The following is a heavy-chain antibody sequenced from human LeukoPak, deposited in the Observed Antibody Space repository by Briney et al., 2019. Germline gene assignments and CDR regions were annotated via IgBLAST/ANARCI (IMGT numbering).Heavy chain of an antibody. CDR2: TPYDGNTK. D-gene: IGHD3-22*01. CDR3: AKDLYDSSGYYAPFDI. J-gene: IGHJ3*02. V-gene: IGHV3-30-3*01. Sequence: PGRSLRLSCAASGFSFSSFAMHWVRQAPGKGLEWVAVTPYDGNTKYYADSVKGRFTISRDNSKNTLYLQMNSLRAEDTAVYYCAKDLYDSSGYYAPFDIWGQGTMVTVPS. CDR1: GFSFSSFA.